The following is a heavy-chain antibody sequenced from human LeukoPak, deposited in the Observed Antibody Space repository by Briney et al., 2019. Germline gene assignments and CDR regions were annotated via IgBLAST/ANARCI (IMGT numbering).Heavy chain of an antibody. Sequence: SVTLSLTCAVYGGSFSGFYWSWIRQPPGKGLEWIGEVNHSGSTNYNPSLKSRVTISADTFKNHFSLKLTSVTAADTAVYYCATAPILRGEGGEHYKYGMDVWGQGATVIVSS. CDR2: VNHSGST. V-gene: IGHV4-34*01. J-gene: IGHJ6*02. CDR3: ATAPILRGEGGEHYKYGMDV. D-gene: IGHD2-2*02. CDR1: GGSFSGFY.